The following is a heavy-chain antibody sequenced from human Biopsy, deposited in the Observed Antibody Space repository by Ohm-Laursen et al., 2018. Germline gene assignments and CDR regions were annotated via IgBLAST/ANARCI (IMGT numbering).Heavy chain of an antibody. V-gene: IGHV4-34*01. CDR3: ARHGVYGDLRMDY. CDR2: INHSGST. Sequence: SETLSLTCAVYVGSFSGYYWTWIRQPPGKGLEWIGEINHSGSTNYNPSLTSRVTISVDTSKNQFSLMLYSLTAADTAVYYCARHGVYGDLRMDYWGQGTLVTVSS. CDR1: VGSFSGYY. D-gene: IGHD4-17*01. J-gene: IGHJ4*02.